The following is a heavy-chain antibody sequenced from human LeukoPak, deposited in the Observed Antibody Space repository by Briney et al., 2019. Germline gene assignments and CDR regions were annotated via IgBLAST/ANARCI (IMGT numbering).Heavy chain of an antibody. CDR1: GDSMTNYY. D-gene: IGHD1-26*01. CDR3: ARDSYAGGTKFDY. CDR2: IYSSGTT. Sequence: SETLSLTCSVSGDSMTNYYWVWIRQPAGKGLEWIGRIYSSGTTDYNTSLKSRVTISVDTSKKQFSLYLRSVTAADTAVYYCARDSYAGGTKFDYWGPGGLVTVSS. V-gene: IGHV4-4*07. J-gene: IGHJ4*02.